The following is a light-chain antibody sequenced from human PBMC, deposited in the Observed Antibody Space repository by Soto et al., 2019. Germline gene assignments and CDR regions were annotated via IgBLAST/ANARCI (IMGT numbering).Light chain of an antibody. CDR3: SSYTSINTLVV. J-gene: IGLJ2*01. Sequence: QSALTQPASVSGSPGQSITISCTGTSSDVGGYNYVSWYQQHPGKAPKLMFYDVSNRPSGVSNRFSGSKSGNTASLTISGLQAEDEADYYCSSYTSINTLVVFGGGTKVTVL. V-gene: IGLV2-14*01. CDR2: DVS. CDR1: SSDVGGYNY.